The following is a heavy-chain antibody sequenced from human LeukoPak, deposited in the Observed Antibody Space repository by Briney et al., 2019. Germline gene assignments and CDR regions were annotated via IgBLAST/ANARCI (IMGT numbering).Heavy chain of an antibody. J-gene: IGHJ4*02. CDR2: ISWNSGTI. CDR3: AKDNRRHYTSGPNPDSLH. V-gene: IGHV3-9*01. CDR1: GFIFNNYA. D-gene: IGHD6-19*01. Sequence: GGSLRLSCAGSGFIFNNYAMHWVRQPPGKGLEWVSGISWNSGTIDYADSVRGRFTISRDNAKNSLYLQMDSLRVEDTAFYYCAKDNRRHYTSGPNPDSLHWGQGAPVTVSS.